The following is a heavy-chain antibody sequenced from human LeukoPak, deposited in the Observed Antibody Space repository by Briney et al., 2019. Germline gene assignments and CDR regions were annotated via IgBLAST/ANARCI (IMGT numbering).Heavy chain of an antibody. CDR2: ITPNSGGT. CDR3: ARVAGYYDILTGYLPQVYGMDV. CDR1: GYTFTGYY. Sequence: GASVKVSCKASGYTFTGYYMHWVRQAPGQGLEWMGWITPNSGGTNYAQKFQGRVTMTRDTSISTAYMELSRLRSDDTAVYYCARVAGYYDILTGYLPQVYGMDVWGQGTTVTVSS. V-gene: IGHV1-2*02. J-gene: IGHJ6*02. D-gene: IGHD3-9*01.